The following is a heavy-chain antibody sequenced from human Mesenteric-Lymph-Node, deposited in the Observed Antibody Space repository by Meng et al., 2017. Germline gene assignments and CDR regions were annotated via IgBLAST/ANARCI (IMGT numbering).Heavy chain of an antibody. CDR1: GFTFSSYG. J-gene: IGHJ4*02. CDR3: ARDFASGYYYFDY. D-gene: IGHD5-12*01. Sequence: GESLKFSCAASGFTFSSYGMHWVRQAPGKGLEWVAVIWYDGSNKYYADSVKGRFTISRDDSKNTLYLQMNSLRAEDTAVYYCARDFASGYYYFDYWGQGTLVTVSS. V-gene: IGHV3-33*01. CDR2: IWYDGSNK.